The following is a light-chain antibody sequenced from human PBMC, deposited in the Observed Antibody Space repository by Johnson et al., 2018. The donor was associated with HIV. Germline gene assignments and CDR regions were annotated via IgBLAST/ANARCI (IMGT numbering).Light chain of an antibody. Sequence: QSVLTQPPSVSAAPGQKVTISCSGSSSNIGNNYVSWYQQLPGTAPKLLIYDNNKRPSGIPDRFSGAKSGTSATLGITGLKTGDEANYYCGTWDSSLSGGFGTGTKVTVL. J-gene: IGLJ1*01. CDR1: SSNIGNNY. CDR2: DNN. V-gene: IGLV1-51*01. CDR3: GTWDSSLSGG.